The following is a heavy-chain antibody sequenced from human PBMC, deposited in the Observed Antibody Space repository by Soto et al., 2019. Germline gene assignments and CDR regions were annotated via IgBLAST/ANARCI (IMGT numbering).Heavy chain of an antibody. CDR2: INHSGST. CDR1: GGSFSGYY. D-gene: IGHD3-22*01. V-gene: IGHV4-34*01. Sequence: SETLSLTCAVYGGSFSGYYWSWIRQPPGKGLEWIGEINHSGSTNYNPSLRSRVTISVDTSKNQFSLKLSSVTAADTAVYYCARGPRYYDSSGYYTNYYYYGMDVWGQGTTVTAP. J-gene: IGHJ6*02. CDR3: ARGPRYYDSSGYYTNYYYYGMDV.